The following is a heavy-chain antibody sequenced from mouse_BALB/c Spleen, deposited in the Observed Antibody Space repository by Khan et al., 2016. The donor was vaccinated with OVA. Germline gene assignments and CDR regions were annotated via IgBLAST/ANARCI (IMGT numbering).Heavy chain of an antibody. CDR1: GFSLTSYG. J-gene: IGHJ4*01. CDR2: IWSDGST. CDR3: ARWFDGYSSLYAMDY. Sequence: QMQLEESGPGLVAPSQSLSITCTVSGFSLTSYGVHWVRQPPGKGLEWLAVIWSDGSTNYNSVLKSRLSISKDNSKSQVFLKMNSLQTDDTAIYYCARWFDGYSSLYAMDYWGQGTSVTVSS. V-gene: IGHV2-6*02. D-gene: IGHD2-3*01.